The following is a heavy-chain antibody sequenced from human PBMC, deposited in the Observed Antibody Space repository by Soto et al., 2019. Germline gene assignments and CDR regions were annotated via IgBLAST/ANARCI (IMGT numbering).Heavy chain of an antibody. Sequence: ASGKVSCKASGYTFTGYYMHWVRQAPGQGLEWMGWINPNSGGTNYAQKFQGWVTMTRDTSISTAYMELSRLRSGDTAVYYCARERYCSSNSCYHRVLHYYGMDVWGQGTTVNVSS. CDR1: GYTFTGYY. V-gene: IGHV1-2*04. D-gene: IGHD2-2*01. CDR3: ARERYCSSNSCYHRVLHYYGMDV. CDR2: INPNSGGT. J-gene: IGHJ6*02.